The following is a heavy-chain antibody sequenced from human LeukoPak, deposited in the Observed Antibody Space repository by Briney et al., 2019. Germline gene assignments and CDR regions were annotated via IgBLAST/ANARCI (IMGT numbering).Heavy chain of an antibody. V-gene: IGHV1-18*01. CDR3: ARGSTARYYYDSSGYYRGADDY. J-gene: IGHJ4*02. D-gene: IGHD3-22*01. CDR2: ISAYNGNT. Sequence: ASVKVSCKTSGYTFTTYGISWVRQAPGQGLEWMGWISAYNGNTNYAQKFQGRVTMTTDTSTNTAYMELRSLRSDDTAVYYCARGSTARYYYDSSGYYRGADDYWGQGTLVTISS. CDR1: GYTFTTYG.